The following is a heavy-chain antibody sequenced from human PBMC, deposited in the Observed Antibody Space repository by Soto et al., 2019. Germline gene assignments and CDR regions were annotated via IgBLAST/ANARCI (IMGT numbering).Heavy chain of an antibody. CDR1: GFTVSSNY. Sequence: GGSLRLSCAASGFTVSSNYMSWVRQAPGKGLEWVSVIYSGGSTYYADSVKGRFTISRDNSKNTLYLQMNSLRAEDTAVYYCARDKYYDILTGYYNDAFDIWGQGTMVTVSS. J-gene: IGHJ3*02. V-gene: IGHV3-66*01. D-gene: IGHD3-9*01. CDR2: IYSGGST. CDR3: ARDKYYDILTGYYNDAFDI.